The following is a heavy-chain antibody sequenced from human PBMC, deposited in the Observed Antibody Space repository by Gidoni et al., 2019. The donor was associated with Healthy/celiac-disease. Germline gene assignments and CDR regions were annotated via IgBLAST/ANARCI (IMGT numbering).Heavy chain of an antibody. Sequence: QVQLVESGGGVVQPGRSLRLSCAASGFTFSSYGMHWVRQAPGKGLEWVAVISYDGSNKYYADSVKGRFTISRDNSKNTLYLQMNSLRAEDTAVYYCAKGINPDYYLSGVDYWGQGTLVTVSS. D-gene: IGHD3-10*01. CDR3: AKGINPDYYLSGVDY. J-gene: IGHJ4*02. CDR1: GFTFSSYG. CDR2: ISYDGSNK. V-gene: IGHV3-30*18.